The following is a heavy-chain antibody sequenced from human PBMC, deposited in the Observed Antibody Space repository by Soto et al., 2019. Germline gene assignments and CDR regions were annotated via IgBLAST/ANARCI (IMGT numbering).Heavy chain of an antibody. J-gene: IGHJ4*02. Sequence: QVQLVQSGAEVKRPGASVKVSCKASGYTFSSYSISWVRQAPGQGLEWMGWISAYNGNTNYAQKLQGRVTMTTDTSTTTAYMELRSLRSDDTAVYYCARDDALEYCSGGSCYSFDYWGQGTLVTVSS. D-gene: IGHD2-15*01. CDR2: ISAYNGNT. CDR1: GYTFSSYS. CDR3: ARDDALEYCSGGSCYSFDY. V-gene: IGHV1-18*01.